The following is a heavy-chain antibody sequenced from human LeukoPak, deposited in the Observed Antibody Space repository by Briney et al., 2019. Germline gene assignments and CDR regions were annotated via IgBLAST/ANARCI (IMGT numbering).Heavy chain of an antibody. CDR2: IYPGDSDT. D-gene: IGHD6-13*01. V-gene: IGHV5-51*01. CDR1: GYIFTSYW. CDR3: ARQAEYSSSWDDY. Sequence: GASLQISCKGSGYIFTSYWIGWVRQLPGKGLEWMGIIYPGDSDTRYSPSFQRQVTISADKSISTAYLQWSSLKASDTAMYYCARQAEYSSSWDDYWGQGTLVTVSS. J-gene: IGHJ4*02.